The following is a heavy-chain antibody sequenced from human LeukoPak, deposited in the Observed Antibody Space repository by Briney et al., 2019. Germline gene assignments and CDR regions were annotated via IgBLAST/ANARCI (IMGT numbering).Heavy chain of an antibody. CDR2: ITPDGSEK. J-gene: IGHJ5*02. Sequence: PGGSLRLSCAASGLTFTGYWMTWVRQAPGKGLEWVATITPDGSEKYYVDSVKGRFTISRDNAKNSLYLQMNSLRVEDTAVFYCATGHSGSYSAWGQGTLVTVSS. CDR1: GLTFTGYW. V-gene: IGHV3-7*03. D-gene: IGHD3-10*01. CDR3: ATGHSGSYSA.